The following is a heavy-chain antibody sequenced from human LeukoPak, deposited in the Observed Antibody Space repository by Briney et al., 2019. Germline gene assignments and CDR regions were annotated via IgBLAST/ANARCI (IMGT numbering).Heavy chain of an antibody. D-gene: IGHD1-14*01. CDR3: ARGGSTTRMHY. CDR2: ISGYNRNT. Sequence: SLTHPCKTHHNSFTSHTIRCLQQPPTQLLQSNTSISGYNRNTKYAQKFQGRVTITTNASTRTAHMEVRGLRSDDTAVYYCARGGSTTRMHYWGQATLVTVSS. CDR1: HNSFTSHT. J-gene: IGHJ4*02. V-gene: IGHV1-18*01.